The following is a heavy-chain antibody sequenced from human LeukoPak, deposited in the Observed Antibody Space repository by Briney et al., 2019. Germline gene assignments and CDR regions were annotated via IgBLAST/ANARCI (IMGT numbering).Heavy chain of an antibody. Sequence: GXGLEWMGXIYPRHSHTRYSPSFQRQLTISAHKSISTAYLQWSSLKASDTAMYYCARAGYSSSSPNWFDPWGQGTLVTVSS. J-gene: IGHJ5*02. CDR2: IYPRHSHT. CDR3: ARAGYSSSSPNWFDP. D-gene: IGHD6-6*01. V-gene: IGHV5-51*01.